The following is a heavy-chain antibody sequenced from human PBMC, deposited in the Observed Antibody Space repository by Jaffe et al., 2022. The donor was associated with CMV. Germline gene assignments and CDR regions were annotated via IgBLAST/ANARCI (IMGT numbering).Heavy chain of an antibody. Sequence: QVQLVESGGGLVKPGGSLRLSCAASGFTFSDYYMSWIRQAPGKGLEWVSYISSSSSYTNYADSVKGRFTISRDNAKNSLYLQMNSLRAEDTAVYYCARDQGEAVTVWEPFDYWGQGTLVTVSS. CDR3: ARDQGEAVTVWEPFDY. CDR1: GFTFSDYY. D-gene: IGHD4-17*01. J-gene: IGHJ4*02. CDR2: ISSSSSYT. V-gene: IGHV3-11*06.